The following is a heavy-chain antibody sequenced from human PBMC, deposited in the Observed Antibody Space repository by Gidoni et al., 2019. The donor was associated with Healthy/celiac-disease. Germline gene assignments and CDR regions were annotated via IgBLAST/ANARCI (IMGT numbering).Heavy chain of an antibody. Sequence: QVQLQESGPGLVTPSQTLSLTCTFSGGSISSYYWSWIRQPPGKGLEWIGYIYYSGSTNYNPSLKSRVTISVDTSKNQFSRKLSSVTAADTAVYYCASSTPRPYYMDVWGKGITVTVSS. CDR3: ASSTPRPYYMDV. CDR1: GGSISSYY. V-gene: IGHV4-59*01. J-gene: IGHJ6*03. CDR2: IYYSGST. D-gene: IGHD6-6*01.